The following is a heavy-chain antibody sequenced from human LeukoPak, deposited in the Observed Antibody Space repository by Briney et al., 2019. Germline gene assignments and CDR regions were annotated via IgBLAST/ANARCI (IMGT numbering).Heavy chain of an antibody. CDR1: GFTFSSYS. CDR3: ARATAGGYYYYYYMDV. D-gene: IGHD6-13*01. CDR2: ISSSSSTI. J-gene: IGHJ6*03. V-gene: IGHV3-48*01. Sequence: GGSLRLSCAASGFTFSSYSMNWVRQAPGKGLEWVSYISSSSSTIYYSDSVKGRFTISRDNAKNSLYLQMNSLRAEDTAVYYCARATAGGYYYYYYMDVWGKGTTVTVSS.